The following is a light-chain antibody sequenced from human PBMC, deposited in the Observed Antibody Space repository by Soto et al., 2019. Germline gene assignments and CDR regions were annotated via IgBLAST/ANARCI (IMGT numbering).Light chain of an antibody. Sequence: EIVMTQSPATLSVSPGERATLSCGASQSVSSNLAWYQQKPGQAPRLLIYGAFTRANGIPARFIGSGSGTEFTLTISSLQSEDFAIYYCQQYKNWPPLTFGGGTKVEIK. CDR3: QQYKNWPPLT. V-gene: IGKV3-15*01. CDR1: QSVSSN. CDR2: GAF. J-gene: IGKJ4*01.